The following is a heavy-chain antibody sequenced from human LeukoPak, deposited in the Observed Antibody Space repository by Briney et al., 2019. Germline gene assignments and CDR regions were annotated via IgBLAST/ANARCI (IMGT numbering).Heavy chain of an antibody. D-gene: IGHD4-17*01. Sequence: AGGSLRLSCAASGFTFDDYAMHWVRQAPGKGLEWVAVISYDGSNKYYADSVKGRFTISRDNSKNTLYLQMNSLRAEDTAVYYCAGGDYVELNQFHAFDIWGQGTMVTVSS. CDR2: ISYDGSNK. CDR1: GFTFDDYA. J-gene: IGHJ3*02. CDR3: AGGDYVELNQFHAFDI. V-gene: IGHV3-30-3*01.